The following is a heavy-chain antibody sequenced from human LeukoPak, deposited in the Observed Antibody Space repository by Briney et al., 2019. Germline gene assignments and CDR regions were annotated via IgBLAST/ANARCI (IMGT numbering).Heavy chain of an antibody. CDR3: AREGLLWFGNYYFDY. CDR2: ISAYNGNT. J-gene: IGHJ4*02. D-gene: IGHD3-10*01. CDR1: GYTFTSYG. V-gene: IGHV1-18*01. Sequence: ASVKVSCKASGYTFTSYGISWVRQAPGQGLEWTGWISAYNGNTNYAQKLQGRVTMTTDTSTSTAYMELRSLRSDDTAVYYCAREGLLWFGNYYFDYWRQGTLVTVSS.